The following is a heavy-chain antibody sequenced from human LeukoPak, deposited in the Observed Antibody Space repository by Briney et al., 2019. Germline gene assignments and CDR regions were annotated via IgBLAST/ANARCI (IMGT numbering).Heavy chain of an antibody. V-gene: IGHV4-59*08. CDR3: ASYGKSFDY. CDR1: GGSISSYY. CDR2: IYYSGST. Sequence: SETLSLTCTVSGGSISSYYWSWIRQPPGKGLVWIGYIYYSGSTNYNPSLKSRVTISVDTSKNQFSLKLSSVTAADTAVYYCASYGKSFDYWGQGTLVTVSS. J-gene: IGHJ4*02. D-gene: IGHD3-10*01.